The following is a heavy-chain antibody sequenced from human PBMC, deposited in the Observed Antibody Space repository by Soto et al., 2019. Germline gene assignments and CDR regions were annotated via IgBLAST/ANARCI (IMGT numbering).Heavy chain of an antibody. J-gene: IGHJ4*02. V-gene: IGHV3-11*01. D-gene: IGHD6-13*01. CDR2: ISNSGTTK. CDR3: AGAGGDIAAGGTFDY. Sequence: QVQLVESGGGLVKPGGTLRLSCAASGFGFSDYSMYWIRQAPGKGLEWVSHISNSGTTKYYADSVKGRFTISRDNAKNSLYLQVNSLRAEDTAMYYCAGAGGDIAAGGTFDYWGQGTLVTVSS. CDR1: GFGFSDYS.